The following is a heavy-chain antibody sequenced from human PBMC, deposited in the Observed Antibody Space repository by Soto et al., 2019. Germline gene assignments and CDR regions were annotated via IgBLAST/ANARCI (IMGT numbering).Heavy chain of an antibody. CDR1: GYTFTSYG. Sequence: ASVKVSCKASGYTFTSYGISWVRQAPGQGLEWMGWISAYNGNTNYAQKLQGRVTMTTDTSTSTAYMELRSLRSDDTAVYYCARGHDYSIYYYYYYGMDVWGQGTTVTVSS. D-gene: IGHD4-4*01. CDR3: ARGHDYSIYYYYYYGMDV. V-gene: IGHV1-18*01. J-gene: IGHJ6*02. CDR2: ISAYNGNT.